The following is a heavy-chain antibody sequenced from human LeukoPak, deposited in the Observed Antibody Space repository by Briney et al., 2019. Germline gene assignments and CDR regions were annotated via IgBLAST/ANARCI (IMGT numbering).Heavy chain of an antibody. V-gene: IGHV3-48*01. D-gene: IGHD3-10*01. CDR1: GFTFGRHA. CDR3: AKQGRFGELEDY. J-gene: IGHJ4*02. Sequence: GGSLRLSCAASGFTFGRHAMNWVRQAPGKGLEWVSHISSDSGAIVYADSVKGRFTISRDNAKNSLYLQMNSLRAEDTAMYYCAKQGRFGELEDYWGQGTLVTVSS. CDR2: ISSDSGAI.